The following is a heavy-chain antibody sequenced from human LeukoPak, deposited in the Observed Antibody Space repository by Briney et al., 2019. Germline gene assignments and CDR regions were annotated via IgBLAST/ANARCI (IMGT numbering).Heavy chain of an antibody. CDR1: GFTFSDYY. CDR3: ASPSTVTSLFAFDI. Sequence: AGGSLRLSCAASGFTFSDYYMSWIRQAPGKGLEWVSYISGSGSTIYYADSVKGRFTISRDNAKNSLYLQMNSLRAEDTAVYYCASPSTVTSLFAFDIWGQGTMVTVSS. D-gene: IGHD4-17*01. J-gene: IGHJ3*02. V-gene: IGHV3-11*04. CDR2: ISGSGSTI.